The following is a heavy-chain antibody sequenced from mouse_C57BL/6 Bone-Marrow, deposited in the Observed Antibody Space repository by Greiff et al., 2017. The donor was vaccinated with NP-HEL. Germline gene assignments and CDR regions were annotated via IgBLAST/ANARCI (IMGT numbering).Heavy chain of an antibody. D-gene: IGHD1-1*01. J-gene: IGHJ2*01. Sequence: EVNVVESGGDLVKPGGSLKLSCAASGFTFSSYGMSWVRQTPDKRLEWVATISSGGSYTYYPDSVKGRFTISRDNAKNTLYLQMSSLKSEDTAMYYCARHGYGSSYGDYVDYWGQGTTLTVSS. CDR1: GFTFSSYG. CDR3: ARHGYGSSYGDYVDY. V-gene: IGHV5-6*01. CDR2: ISSGGSYT.